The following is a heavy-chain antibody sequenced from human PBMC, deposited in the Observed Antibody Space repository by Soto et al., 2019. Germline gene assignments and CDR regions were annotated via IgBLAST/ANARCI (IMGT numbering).Heavy chain of an antibody. CDR2: IIPIFGTA. Sequence: SVKVSCKASGGTFSSYAISWVRQAPGQGLEWMGGIIPIFGTANYAQKFQGRVTITADESTSTAYMELSSLRSEDTAVYYCARGRIAAAGYPSNYYYYGMDVWGQGTTVTVSS. D-gene: IGHD6-13*01. CDR3: ARGRIAAAGYPSNYYYYGMDV. J-gene: IGHJ6*02. V-gene: IGHV1-69*13. CDR1: GGTFSSYA.